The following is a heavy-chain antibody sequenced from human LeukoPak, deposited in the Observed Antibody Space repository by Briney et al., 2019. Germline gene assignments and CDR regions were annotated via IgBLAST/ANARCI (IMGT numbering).Heavy chain of an antibody. V-gene: IGHV3-23*01. D-gene: IGHD2-21*02. CDR3: AKDIAAVRVVVTAIDPYFDY. CDR1: GFTFSSYA. CDR2: ISGSGGST. J-gene: IGHJ4*02. Sequence: GGSLRLSCAASGFTFSSYAMSWVHQAPGKGLEWVSAISGSGGSTYYADSVKGRFTISRDNSKNTLCLQMNSLRAEDTAVYYCAKDIAAVRVVVTAIDPYFDYWGQGTLVTVSS.